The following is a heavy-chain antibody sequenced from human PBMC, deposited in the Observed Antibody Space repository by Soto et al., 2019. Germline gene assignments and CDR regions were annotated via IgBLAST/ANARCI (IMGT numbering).Heavy chain of an antibody. CDR2: IYPGDSDT. Sequence: PGESLKISCKGSGYSFTSYWIGWVRQMPGKGLEWMGFIYPGDSDTRYSPSFQGQVTISADKSISTAYLQWSSLKASDTAMYYCARLIHYVILTGYYGGYYYGMDVWGQGTTVTVSS. J-gene: IGHJ6*02. D-gene: IGHD3-9*01. V-gene: IGHV5-51*01. CDR1: GYSFTSYW. CDR3: ARLIHYVILTGYYGGYYYGMDV.